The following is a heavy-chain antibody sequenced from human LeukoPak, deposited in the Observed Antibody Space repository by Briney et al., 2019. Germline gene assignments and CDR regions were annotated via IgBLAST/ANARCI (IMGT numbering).Heavy chain of an antibody. CDR2: IDSDGSST. V-gene: IGHV3-74*01. Sequence: PGGSLRLSCAASGFTFSSYWMHWVRQAPGKGLVWVSRIDSDGSSTNYADSVKGRFTISRDNAKNTLYLQMYSLRAEDTAVYYCLGGYYYSYMDVWGKGTTVTISS. J-gene: IGHJ6*03. CDR1: GFTFSSYW. D-gene: IGHD3-16*01. CDR3: LGGYYYSYMDV.